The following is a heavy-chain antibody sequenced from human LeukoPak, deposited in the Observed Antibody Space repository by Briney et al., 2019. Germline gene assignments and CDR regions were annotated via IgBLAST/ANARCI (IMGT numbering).Heavy chain of an antibody. CDR1: GGSMNSYY. CDR2: IYYSGST. D-gene: IGHD6-13*01. Sequence: PSETLSLTCSVSGGSMNSYYWSWIRQSPGKGLEWIGYIYYSGSTNYSPSLKSRVTISVDTSKNQFSLKLISVTAADTAVYYCARLSATGGSNWFDPWGQGTLVTVSS. V-gene: IGHV4-59*01. J-gene: IGHJ5*02. CDR3: ARLSATGGSNWFDP.